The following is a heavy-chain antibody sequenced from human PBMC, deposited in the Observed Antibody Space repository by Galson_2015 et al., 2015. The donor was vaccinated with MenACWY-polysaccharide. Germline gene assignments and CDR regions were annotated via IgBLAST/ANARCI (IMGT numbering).Heavy chain of an antibody. CDR2: ISGSGGST. Sequence: SLRLSCAAPGFTFSSYAMRWVRQAPGKGLEWVSDISGSGGSTYYADSVKGRFTISRDNSKNTLYLQMNSLRAEDTAVYYCAKFPQGVAVLGGLDYWGQGTLVTVSS. CDR3: AKFPQGVAVLGGLDY. CDR1: GFTFSSYA. V-gene: IGHV3-23*01. D-gene: IGHD6-19*01. J-gene: IGHJ4*02.